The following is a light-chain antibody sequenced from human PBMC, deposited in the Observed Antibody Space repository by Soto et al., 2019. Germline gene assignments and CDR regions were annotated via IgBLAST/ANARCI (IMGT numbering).Light chain of an antibody. CDR2: GAS. V-gene: IGKV3-20*01. CDR1: QSVRSNY. CDR3: HQYGYGADT. Sequence: EIVLTQSPGTLSLSPGERATLSCRASQSVRSNYLAWYQQQPGQAPRLLIFGASSRATGIPDRFSGSGSGTDFTLNISRLEPEDSSVYICHQYGYGADTFGQVTKLEIK. J-gene: IGKJ2*01.